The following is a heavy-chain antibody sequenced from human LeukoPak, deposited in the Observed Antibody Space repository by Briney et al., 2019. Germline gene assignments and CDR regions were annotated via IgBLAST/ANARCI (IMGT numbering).Heavy chain of an antibody. CDR2: ISSSGSTI. CDR3: ARVYDFWSGPHLDY. J-gene: IGHJ4*02. Sequence: GGSLRLSCAASGFTFSDYYMSWIRQAPGKGLEWVSYISSSGSTIYYADSVKGRFTISRDNAKNSLYLQMNSLGAEDTAVYYCARVYDFWSGPHLDYWGQGTLVTVSS. CDR1: GFTFSDYY. D-gene: IGHD3-3*01. V-gene: IGHV3-11*01.